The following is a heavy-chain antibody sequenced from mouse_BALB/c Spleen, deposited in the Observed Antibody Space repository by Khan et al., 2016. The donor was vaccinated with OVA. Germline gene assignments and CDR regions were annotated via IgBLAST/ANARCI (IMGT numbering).Heavy chain of an antibody. V-gene: IGHV1-61*01. J-gene: IGHJ1*01. CDR3: ARGTTTSYWYFDV. Sequence: QVQLQQSGAELVRPGTSVKLSCKASGYSFTSYWMNWVKQRPGQGLEWIGIIHPSDSETKLNQKFKDKATLTVDKSSSTAYMQLRSPTSEDSAVYYCARGTTTSYWYFDVWGAGITFTVSS. CDR1: GYSFTSYW. CDR2: IHPSDSET. D-gene: IGHD1-1*01.